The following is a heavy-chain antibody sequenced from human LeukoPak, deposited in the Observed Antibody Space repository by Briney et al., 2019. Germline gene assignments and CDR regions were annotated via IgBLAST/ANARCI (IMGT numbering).Heavy chain of an antibody. D-gene: IGHD5-18*01. CDR3: ARGYSQWLWFSFDY. CDR2: IYYSGST. J-gene: IGHJ4*02. CDR1: GGSISSYY. V-gene: IGHV4-59*01. Sequence: SETLSLTCTVSGGSISSYYWSWIRQPLGKGLEWIGYIYYSGSTNYNPSLKSRVTISVDTSKNQFSLKLSSVTAADTAVYYCARGYSQWLWFSFDYWGQGTLVTVSS.